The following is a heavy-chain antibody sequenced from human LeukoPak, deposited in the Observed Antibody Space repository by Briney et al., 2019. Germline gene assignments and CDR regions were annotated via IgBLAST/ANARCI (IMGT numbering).Heavy chain of an antibody. J-gene: IGHJ4*02. V-gene: IGHV5-51*01. CDR3: ARRSIGDWTIDS. CDR2: IFPGDSDI. Sequence: AGESLKISCKGSGYIFTSYWIVWVRQMPGKGLEWMGIIFPGDSDIRYSPSFQGQVTFSADTSINTASLQWSSLKASDTAMYYCARRSIGDWTIDSWGQGTLVTVSS. CDR1: GYIFTSYW. D-gene: IGHD2-21*02.